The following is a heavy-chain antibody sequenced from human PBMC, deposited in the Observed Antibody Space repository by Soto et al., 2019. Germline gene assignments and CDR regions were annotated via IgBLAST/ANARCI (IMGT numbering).Heavy chain of an antibody. Sequence: EVQLVESGGGLVQPGGSLRLSCAASGFTFSNYGMNWARQAPGRGLEWVTHINAPGEPKSYSDSVKGRFTISRDDAKNSLYQQMNSLPADDTAIYYCARDPEGINDFDYWGQGTLVTVSS. J-gene: IGHJ4*02. D-gene: IGHD2-21*01. CDR1: GFTFSNYG. V-gene: IGHV3-48*04. CDR2: INAPGEPK. CDR3: ARDPEGINDFDY.